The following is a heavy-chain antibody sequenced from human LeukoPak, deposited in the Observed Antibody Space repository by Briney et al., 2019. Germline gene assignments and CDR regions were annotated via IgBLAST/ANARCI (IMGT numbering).Heavy chain of an antibody. CDR2: INWNGGST. V-gene: IGHV3-20*04. J-gene: IGHJ4*02. D-gene: IGHD6-19*01. Sequence: GGSLRLSCAASGFTFDDYGMSWVRQAPGKGLEWVSGINWNGGSTGYADSVKGRFTISRDNSKNTLYLHINSLRAEDTALYYCAKINRGQVAGHVDFWGQGTLVSVSS. CDR3: AKINRGQVAGHVDF. CDR1: GFTFDDYG.